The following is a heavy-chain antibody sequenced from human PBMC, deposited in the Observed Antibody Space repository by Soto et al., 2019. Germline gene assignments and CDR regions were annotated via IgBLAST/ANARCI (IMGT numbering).Heavy chain of an antibody. V-gene: IGHV1-2*04. CDR1: GYTFTGYY. Sequence: VASVKVSCKASGYTFTGYYMHWVRQAPGQGLEWMGWINPNSGGTNYAQKFQGWVTMTRDTSISTAYMELSRLRSDDTAVYYCARTINPYGGFPFDPWGQGTLVTVSS. CDR2: INPNSGGT. J-gene: IGHJ5*02. CDR3: ARTINPYGGFPFDP. D-gene: IGHD4-17*01.